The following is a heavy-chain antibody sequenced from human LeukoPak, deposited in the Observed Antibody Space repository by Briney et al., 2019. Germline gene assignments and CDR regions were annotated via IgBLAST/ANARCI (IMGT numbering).Heavy chain of an antibody. J-gene: IGHJ4*02. CDR3: ARKEIAEADFDY. CDR2: IYYSGST. D-gene: IGHD6-13*01. Sequence: SETLSLTCTVSGGSISSYYWSWIRQPPGKGLEWIGYIYYSGSTNYNPSLKSRVTISVDTSKNQFSLKLSSVTAADTAVYYCARKEIAEADFDYWGQGTLVTVSS. CDR1: GGSISSYY. V-gene: IGHV4-59*08.